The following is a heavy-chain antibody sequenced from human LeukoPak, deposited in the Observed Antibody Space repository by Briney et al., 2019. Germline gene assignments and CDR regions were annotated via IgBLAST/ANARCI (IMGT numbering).Heavy chain of an antibody. D-gene: IGHD5-12*01. V-gene: IGHV1-2*02. CDR3: ARDRIEMATIFFP. Sequence: ASVKVSCKASGYTFTGYYMHWVRQAPGQGLEWMGWINPNSGGTNYAQKFQGRVTMTRDTSISTAYMELSRLRSDDTAVYYCARDRIEMATIFFPWGQGTLVTVSS. CDR1: GYTFTGYY. CDR2: INPNSGGT. J-gene: IGHJ5*02.